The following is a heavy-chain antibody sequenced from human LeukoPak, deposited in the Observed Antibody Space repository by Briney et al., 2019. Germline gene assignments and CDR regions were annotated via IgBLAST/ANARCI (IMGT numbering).Heavy chain of an antibody. D-gene: IGHD1-1*01. Sequence: ASVKVSFKVSGYTLTELSMHWVRQAPGKGREWMGGFDPEDGETIYAQKFQGRVTMTEDTSTDTAYMELSSLRSEDTAVYYCATTASGTTYAFDIWGQGTMVTVSS. CDR2: FDPEDGET. V-gene: IGHV1-24*01. CDR3: ATTASGTTYAFDI. J-gene: IGHJ3*02. CDR1: GYTLTELS.